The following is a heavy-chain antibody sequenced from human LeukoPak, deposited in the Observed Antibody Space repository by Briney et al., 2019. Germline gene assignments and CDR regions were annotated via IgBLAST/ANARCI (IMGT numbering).Heavy chain of an antibody. CDR3: ARENNSGWYRKAAFDY. CDR1: GYTFTGYY. D-gene: IGHD6-19*01. J-gene: IGHJ4*02. Sequence: ASVKVSCKASGYTFTGYYMHWVRQTPGQGLEWVGWINPNGGGTNLAQKFQGRVTLTRDTSITTAYLEVNRLESDDTAIYYCARENNSGWYRKAAFDYWGQGALVTVTS. CDR2: INPNGGGT. V-gene: IGHV1-2*02.